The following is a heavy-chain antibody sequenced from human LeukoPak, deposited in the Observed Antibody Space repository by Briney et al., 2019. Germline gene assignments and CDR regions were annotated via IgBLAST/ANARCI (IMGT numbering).Heavy chain of an antibody. CDR1: GFTFDDYG. Sequence: GGSLRLSCAASGFTFDDYGMAWVRLAPGKGLEWVSGINWNGGSTGYADSVKGRFTISRHNAKNSLYLQMNSLRAEDTALYYCARGGNYDSSGLGYYYYYYYMDVWGKGTTVTVSS. CDR2: INWNGGST. D-gene: IGHD3-22*01. CDR3: ARGGNYDSSGLGYYYYYYYMDV. J-gene: IGHJ6*03. V-gene: IGHV3-20*04.